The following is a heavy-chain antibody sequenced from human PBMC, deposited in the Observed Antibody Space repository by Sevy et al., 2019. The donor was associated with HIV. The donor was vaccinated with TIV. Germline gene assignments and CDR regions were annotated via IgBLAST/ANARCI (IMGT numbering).Heavy chain of an antibody. J-gene: IGHJ4*02. CDR2: IYYSGRP. CDR3: ARHGGYYDFWSGYYSFDY. CDR1: GGSISSSSYY. V-gene: IGHV4-39*01. Sequence: SETLSLTCTVSGGSISSSSYYWGWIRQPPGKGLEWIGSIYYSGRPYYNPSLKSLVTISVDTSKNQYSLKLSSVTADDTAVYYCARHGGYYDFWSGYYSFDYWGQGTLVTVSS. D-gene: IGHD3-3*01.